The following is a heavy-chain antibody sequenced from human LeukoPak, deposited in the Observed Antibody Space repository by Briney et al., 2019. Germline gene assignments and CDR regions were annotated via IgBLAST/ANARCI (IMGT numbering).Heavy chain of an antibody. V-gene: IGHV3-9*01. D-gene: IGHD3-22*01. Sequence: GGSLRLSCAASGFTFDDYAMHWVRQAPGKGLEWVSGISWNGGSIGYADSVKGRFTISRDNAKNSLYLQMNSLRAEDTALYYCAKDEVYYYDSSGYYSQWGQGTLVTVSS. CDR3: AKDEVYYYDSSGYYSQ. J-gene: IGHJ4*02. CDR2: ISWNGGSI. CDR1: GFTFDDYA.